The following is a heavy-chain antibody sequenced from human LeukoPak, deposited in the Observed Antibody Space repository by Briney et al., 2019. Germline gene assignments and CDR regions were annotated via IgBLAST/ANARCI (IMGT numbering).Heavy chain of an antibody. V-gene: IGHV3-23*01. J-gene: IGHJ1*01. D-gene: IGHD2-15*01. CDR3: AKGGPNCSGGSCHPAYFQH. Sequence: ESGGSLRLSCAASGFTLSSYAMSWVRQAPGKGLEWVSAISGSGGSTYYADSVKGRFTISRDNSKNTLYLQMNSLRAEDTAVYYCAKGGPNCSGGSCHPAYFQHWGQGTLVTVSS. CDR2: ISGSGGST. CDR1: GFTLSSYA.